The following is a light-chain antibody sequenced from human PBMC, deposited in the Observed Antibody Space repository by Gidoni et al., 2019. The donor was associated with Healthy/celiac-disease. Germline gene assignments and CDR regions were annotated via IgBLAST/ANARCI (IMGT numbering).Light chain of an antibody. V-gene: IGKV3-11*01. CDR1: QSVSSY. CDR2: DAS. J-gene: IGKJ4*01. CDR3: QQRSNWPPLT. Sequence: EIVLTQSPATLSLSPGERATLSCRASQSVSSYLAWYQQKPGQAPRRLIYDASNRATGIPARFSGSGSGTDFTLTISSLEPEYFAVYYCQQRSNWPPLTFGGGTKLEIK.